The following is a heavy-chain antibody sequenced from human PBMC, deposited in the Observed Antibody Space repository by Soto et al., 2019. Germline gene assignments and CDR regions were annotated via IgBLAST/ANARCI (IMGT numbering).Heavy chain of an antibody. V-gene: IGHV6-1*01. Sequence: SQTLSLTCDISGDSVSSNSAAWKWIRQTPSRGLEWLGRTYYRSKWYINYAVSVKSRITVNPDTSKDQFSLQLNSVTPEDTAVYYCARGSWDDVTGHYYMDVWGNGTTVTVSS. CDR3: ARGSWDDVTGHYYMDV. J-gene: IGHJ6*03. CDR1: GDSVSSNSAA. CDR2: TYYRSKWYI. D-gene: IGHD1-1*01.